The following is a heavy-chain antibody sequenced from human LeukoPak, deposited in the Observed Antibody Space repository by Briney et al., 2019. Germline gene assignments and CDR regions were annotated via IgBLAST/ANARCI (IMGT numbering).Heavy chain of an antibody. J-gene: IGHJ6*03. Sequence: SETLTLTCSVYGGSLSPYYWNWIRQPPGKGLEWIGSIYYSGSTYYSPSLKSRVTISVDTSKNQFSLKLSSVTAADTAVYYCARELGGTVYVLRYSDYYYMDVWGKGTTVTVSS. CDR1: GGSLSPYY. V-gene: IGHV4-39*02. CDR3: ARELGGTVYVLRYSDYYYMDV. D-gene: IGHD3-9*01. CDR2: IYYSGST.